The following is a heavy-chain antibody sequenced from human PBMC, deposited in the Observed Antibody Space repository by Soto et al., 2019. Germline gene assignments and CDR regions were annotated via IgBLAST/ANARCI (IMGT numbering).Heavy chain of an antibody. V-gene: IGHV4-34*01. J-gene: IGHJ6*02. CDR3: ARGNVSHDSSGYYYYYYGTDV. CDR1: GGSFSGYY. Sequence: SETLSLTCAVYGGSFSGYYWSWIRQPPGKGLEWIGEINHSGSTNYNPSLKSRVTISVDTSKNQFSLKLSSVTAADTAVYYCARGNVSHDSSGYYYYYYGTDVWGQGTTVTVSS. D-gene: IGHD3-22*01. CDR2: INHSGST.